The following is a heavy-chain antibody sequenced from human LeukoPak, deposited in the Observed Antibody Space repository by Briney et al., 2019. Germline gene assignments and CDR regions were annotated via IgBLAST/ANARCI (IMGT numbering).Heavy chain of an antibody. Sequence: ASVKVSCKVSGYTLTELSMHWVRQAPGKGLEWMGGFDPEDGETIYAQKFQGRVTMTEDTSTHTAYMELSSLRSEDTAVYYCATYSYSTTVTSSDYWGQGTLVTVSS. CDR3: ATYSYSTTVTSSDY. V-gene: IGHV1-24*01. CDR2: FDPEDGET. CDR1: GYTLTELS. D-gene: IGHD4-17*01. J-gene: IGHJ4*02.